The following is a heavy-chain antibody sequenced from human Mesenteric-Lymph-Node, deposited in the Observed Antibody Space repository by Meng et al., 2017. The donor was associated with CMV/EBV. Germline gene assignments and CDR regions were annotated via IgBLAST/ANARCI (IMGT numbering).Heavy chain of an antibody. V-gene: IGHV1-2*06. D-gene: IGHD6-13*01. CDR3: ARDGKRGIAAAATDY. CDR2: INSNSGGT. Sequence: SGYTFTGYYMHWVRQAPGQGLEWMGRINSNSGGTNYAQKFQGRVTMTRDTSISTAYMELSRLRSDDTAVYYCARDGKRGIAAAATDYWGQGTLVTVSS. CDR1: GYTFTGYY. J-gene: IGHJ4*02.